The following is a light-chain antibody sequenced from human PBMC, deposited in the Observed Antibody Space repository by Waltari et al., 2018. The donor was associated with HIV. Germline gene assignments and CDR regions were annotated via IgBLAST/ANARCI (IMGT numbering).Light chain of an antibody. Sequence: SFELPQPPSVSVSPGQTATIACSGNALTKGSPYWYRQKSGQAPELVLYEDTKRPSVIPERFHGSRSGTTATLIISGAQAEDEGDYYCYSTDNSGSHRGVFGTGT. CDR3: YSTDNSGSHRGV. V-gene: IGLV3-10*01. CDR1: ALTKGS. CDR2: EDT. J-gene: IGLJ1*01.